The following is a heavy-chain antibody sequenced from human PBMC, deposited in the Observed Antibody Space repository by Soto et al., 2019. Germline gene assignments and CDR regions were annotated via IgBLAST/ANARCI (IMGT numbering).Heavy chain of an antibody. D-gene: IGHD3-22*01. CDR2: SSDQAKSYSI. J-gene: IGHJ4*02. CDR1: GFTLRDDY. CDR3: VRATYFADSSGYTRGLDY. V-gene: IGHV3-72*01. Sequence: GGTLCLSCAGSGFTLRDDYIDWVRMGQGKGLEQASRSSDQAKSYSITNTASVKSRFTASRDKSKNSVYLQMNSLKTEDTAVYFCVRATYFADSSGYTRGLDYWGQGTLVTVS.